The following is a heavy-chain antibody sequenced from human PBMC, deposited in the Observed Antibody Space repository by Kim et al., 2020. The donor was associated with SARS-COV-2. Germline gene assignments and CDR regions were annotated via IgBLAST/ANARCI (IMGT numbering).Heavy chain of an antibody. J-gene: IGHJ3*01. Sequence: GGSLRLSCAASGFTFSSSDLSWVCQAPGKGLEWVSGITGSGGNTFYADSVKGRFTISRDTFKNTLFLQMNSLRAEYTAVYYCAKVAWGADYGLWGQGTM. CDR2: ITGSGGNT. V-gene: IGHV3-23*01. CDR1: GFTFSSSD. CDR3: AKVAWGADYGL. D-gene: IGHD3-16*01.